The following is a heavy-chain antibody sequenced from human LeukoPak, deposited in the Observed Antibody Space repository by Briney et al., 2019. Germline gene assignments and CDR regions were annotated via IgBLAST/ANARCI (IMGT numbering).Heavy chain of an antibody. CDR1: GGTFSSYA. CDR2: IIPIFGTA. J-gene: IGHJ4*02. Sequence: ASVKVSCKASGGTFSSYAIGWVRQAPGQGLEWMGGIIPIFGTANYAQKFQGRVTITTDESTSTAYMELSSLRSEDTAVYYCASSRSNYYDSSGPQTFDYWGQGTLVTVSS. D-gene: IGHD3-22*01. CDR3: ASSRSNYYDSSGPQTFDY. V-gene: IGHV1-69*05.